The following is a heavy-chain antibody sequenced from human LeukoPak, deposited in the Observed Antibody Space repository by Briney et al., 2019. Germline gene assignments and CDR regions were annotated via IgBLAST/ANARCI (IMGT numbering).Heavy chain of an antibody. D-gene: IGHD3-3*01. CDR1: GFSLTPSGVA. CDR3: VHMDFWSGYDSGDY. J-gene: IGHJ4*02. CDR2: IYWNDDK. V-gene: IGHV2-5*01. Sequence: SGPTLVNPTQTLTLTCAFSGFSLTPSGVAVGWIRQPPGKALEWLVFIYWNDDKRYSPSLKSRLTITKDTSKNQVVLTMTNMDPVDTATYYCVHMDFWSGYDSGDYWGQGTLVTVSS.